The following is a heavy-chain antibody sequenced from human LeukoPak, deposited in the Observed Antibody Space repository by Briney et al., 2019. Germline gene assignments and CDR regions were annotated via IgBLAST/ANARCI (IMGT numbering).Heavy chain of an antibody. J-gene: IGHJ3*02. CDR2: IYYSGST. CDR1: GGSISSYY. Sequence: NSSETLSLTCTVSGGSISSYYWSWIRQPPGKGLEWIGYIYYSGSTNYNPSLKSRVTISVDTSKNQFSLKLSSVTAADTAVYYCARNRGRKGGYDFWPFNIWAKGTMVTV. CDR3: ARNRGRKGGYDFWPFNI. D-gene: IGHD3-3*01. V-gene: IGHV4-59*01.